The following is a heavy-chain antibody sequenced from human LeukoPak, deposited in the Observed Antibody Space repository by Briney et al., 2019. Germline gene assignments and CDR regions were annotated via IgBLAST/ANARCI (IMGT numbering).Heavy chain of an antibody. CDR1: GFIFSSYS. Sequence: GGSLRLSRAVSGFIFSSYSMNWVRQAPGKGLEWISYISSSSSTIYYADSVKGRFTISRDNAKNSLYLRMNNLRTEDTAVYYCARDWLGMRVFDYWGQGTLVTVSS. CDR2: ISSSSSTI. V-gene: IGHV3-48*04. J-gene: IGHJ4*02. CDR3: ARDWLGMRVFDY. D-gene: IGHD6-19*01.